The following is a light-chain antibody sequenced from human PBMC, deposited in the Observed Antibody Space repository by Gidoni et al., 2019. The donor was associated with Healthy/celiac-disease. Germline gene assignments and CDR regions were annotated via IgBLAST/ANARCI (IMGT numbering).Light chain of an antibody. V-gene: IGKV3-20*01. CDR2: GAS. CDR3: QQYGSSPST. CDR1: QSVSSSH. J-gene: IGKJ5*01. Sequence: ESVLTQSPGTLSLSPGERATLSCRASQSVSSSHLAWYRQKPGQAPRLLIYGASSRATGIPDRFSGSGSGTDFPLTISRLEPEDFAVYYCQQYGSSPSTFGQGTRLEIK.